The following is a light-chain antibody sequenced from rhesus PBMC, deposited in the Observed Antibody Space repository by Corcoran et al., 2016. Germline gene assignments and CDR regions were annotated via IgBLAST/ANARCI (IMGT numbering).Light chain of an antibody. V-gene: IGKV1-18*01. Sequence: DIQMSQSPSSLSASVGDKVTITCRASQSISSWLAWYQQKPGKAPRLLIYTASSLHSGVPSRLSGRRSGAVFTLTISSLQPEDFATYACQQGDSIPRTFGQGTKVEIK. CDR3: QQGDSIPRT. CDR1: QSISSW. CDR2: TAS. J-gene: IGKJ1*01.